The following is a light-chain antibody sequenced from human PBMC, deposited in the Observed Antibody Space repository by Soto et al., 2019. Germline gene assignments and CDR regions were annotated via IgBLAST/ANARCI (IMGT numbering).Light chain of an antibody. CDR3: QQYNSYSPS. J-gene: IGKJ1*01. V-gene: IGKV1-5*01. CDR2: DAS. Sequence: DNQMTQFPSILSSTVRDRVTITCWASQSFSSWLALYQQKPGKAPKLLIYDASSLESGVPSRFSGSGSGTEFTLTISSLQPDDFATYYCQQYNSYSPSFGQGTKVDI. CDR1: QSFSSW.